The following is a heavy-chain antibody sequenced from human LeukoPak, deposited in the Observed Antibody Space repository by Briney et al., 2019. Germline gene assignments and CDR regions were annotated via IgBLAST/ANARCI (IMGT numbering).Heavy chain of an antibody. J-gene: IGHJ4*02. CDR3: ARDLLVGATLDY. D-gene: IGHD1-26*01. V-gene: IGHV1-18*01. CDR1: GYTFTSYG. Sequence: ASVKVSCKASGYTFTSYGISWVRQAPGQGLEWMGWISAYNGNTNYAQKLQGRVTMTTDTSTSTVYMELSSLRSEDTAVYYCARDLLVGATLDYWGQGTLVTVSS. CDR2: ISAYNGNT.